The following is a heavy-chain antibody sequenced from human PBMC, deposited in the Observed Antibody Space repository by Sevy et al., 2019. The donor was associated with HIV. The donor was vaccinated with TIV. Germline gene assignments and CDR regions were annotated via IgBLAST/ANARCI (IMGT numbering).Heavy chain of an antibody. CDR3: ASAREYYEDSSGYLDY. CDR1: GYTPTKLS. D-gene: IGHD3-22*01. Sequence: ASVKVSCKVSGYTPTKLSMHWVRQAPGKGLEWMGRFDPEDGETIYAQKFQGRVTMTEDTSTDTAYMELSSLRYEDTAVYYCASAREYYEDSSGYLDYWGQGTLVTVSS. CDR2: FDPEDGET. J-gene: IGHJ4*02. V-gene: IGHV1-24*01.